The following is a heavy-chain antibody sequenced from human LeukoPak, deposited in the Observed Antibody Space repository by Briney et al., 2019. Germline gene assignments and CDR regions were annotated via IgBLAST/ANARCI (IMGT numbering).Heavy chain of an antibody. J-gene: IGHJ5*02. Sequence: GGSLRLSCAASGFTVSTHYMSWVRQAPGKGLEWVGRTRNKANSCTTEYAASVKGRFTISRDDSKNSLYLQMNSLKTEDTAVYYCAREITIVVVPAAMDRWFDPWGQGTLVTVSS. CDR2: TRNKANSCTT. CDR1: GFTVSTHY. D-gene: IGHD2-2*01. CDR3: AREITIVVVPAAMDRWFDP. V-gene: IGHV3-72*01.